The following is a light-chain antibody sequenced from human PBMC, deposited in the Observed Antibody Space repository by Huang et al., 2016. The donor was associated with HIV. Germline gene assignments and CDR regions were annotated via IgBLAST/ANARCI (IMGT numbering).Light chain of an antibody. CDR3: RQSHSSPRT. V-gene: IGKV1-39*01. J-gene: IGKJ4*02. Sequence: DIQLTQSPASLSASVGDKVTNTCRASQNIRTSLNWYQQKPGKAPKLLIYAAATSQTGVPSRCSGSGSWTEFTLTLSSLQPEDFATYYCRQSHSSPRTFGGGTRVEIK. CDR2: AAA. CDR1: QNIRTS.